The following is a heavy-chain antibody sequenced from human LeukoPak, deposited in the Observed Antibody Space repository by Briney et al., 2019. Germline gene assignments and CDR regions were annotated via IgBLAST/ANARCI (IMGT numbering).Heavy chain of an antibody. Sequence: SVKVSCKASGDTFSSYTISWVRQAPGQGLEWMGRIIPILGVANYAPKSQGRATITADKSTSTAYMDVSSLRSEDTGVYYCATWGSGYDYEYWGQGTLVTVSS. V-gene: IGHV1-69*02. CDR3: ATWGSGYDYEY. D-gene: IGHD5-12*01. CDR2: IIPILGVA. J-gene: IGHJ4*02. CDR1: GDTFSSYT.